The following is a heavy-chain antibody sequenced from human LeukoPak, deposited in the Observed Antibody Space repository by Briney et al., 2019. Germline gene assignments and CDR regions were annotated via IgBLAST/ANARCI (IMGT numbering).Heavy chain of an antibody. CDR2: IYYSGST. D-gene: IGHD6-13*01. Sequence: SETLSLTCTVSGGSISNYCWSWIRQPPGKGLEWIGYIYYSGSTSDNPSLKSRVTISVDTSKNQFSLKLSSVTAADTAVYYCAGWAAAGTFDYWGQGTLVTVSS. CDR1: GGSISNYC. V-gene: IGHV4-59*12. J-gene: IGHJ4*02. CDR3: AGWAAAGTFDY.